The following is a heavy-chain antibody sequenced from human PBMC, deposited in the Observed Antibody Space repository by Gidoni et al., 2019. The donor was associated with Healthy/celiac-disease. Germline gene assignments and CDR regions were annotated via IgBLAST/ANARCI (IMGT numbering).Heavy chain of an antibody. V-gene: IGHV4-59*01. CDR1: GGSISSYY. CDR3: ARDRWYNWNYGWFDP. CDR2: IYYSGST. D-gene: IGHD1-7*01. J-gene: IGHJ5*02. Sequence: QVQLQESGPGLVKPSETLSLTCTVSGGSISSYYWSWIRQPPGKGLEWIGYIYYSGSTNYNPSLKGRVTISVDTSKNQFSLKLSSVTAADTAVYYCARDRWYNWNYGWFDPWGQGTLVTVSS.